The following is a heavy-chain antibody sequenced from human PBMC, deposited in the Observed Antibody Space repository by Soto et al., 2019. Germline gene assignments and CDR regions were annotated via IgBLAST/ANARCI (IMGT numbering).Heavy chain of an antibody. Sequence: GXSVKVSCKASGYTFTCYYMHWVRQAPGQGLEWMGWINPNSGGTNYAQKFQGRVTMTRDTSISTAYMELSRLRSDDTAVYYCARAITMIVTALAYWGQGTLVTVSS. CDR3: ARAITMIVTALAY. V-gene: IGHV1-2*02. J-gene: IGHJ1*01. D-gene: IGHD3-22*01. CDR2: INPNSGGT. CDR1: GYTFTCYY.